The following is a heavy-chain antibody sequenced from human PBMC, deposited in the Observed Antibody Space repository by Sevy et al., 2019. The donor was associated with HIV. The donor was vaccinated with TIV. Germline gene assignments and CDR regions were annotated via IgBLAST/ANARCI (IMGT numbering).Heavy chain of an antibody. CDR2: ISHDGDHK. V-gene: IGHV3-30*14. CDR1: GFKFNGHG. J-gene: IGHJ3*01. Sequence: GGSLRLSCVAPGFKFNGHGIHWVRQAPGKGLQWVAGISHDGDHKNYADSVKGRFSISGDQSKNTVFLQMNTLTTEDTAVCYCARDYEVNNWRVVCAFDVWGLGTMVTVSS. D-gene: IGHD3-16*01. CDR3: ARDYEVNNWRVVCAFDV.